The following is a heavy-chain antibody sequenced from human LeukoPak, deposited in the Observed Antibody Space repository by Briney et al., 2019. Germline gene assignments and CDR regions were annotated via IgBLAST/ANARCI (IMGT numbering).Heavy chain of an antibody. CDR2: SNPYRGGA. D-gene: IGHD2-21*01. CDR3: TRARSDDSTYYLAY. J-gene: IGHJ4*02. V-gene: IGHV1-2*02. CDR1: GYTFTGYY. Sequence: VASVKVSRRSSGYTFTGYYIHWVRQARGQGLEWMGWSNPYRGGAYYSQKFRGRVTMPRDTSIKPVYMDLNSLRSDDTAYYYCTRARSDDSTYYLAYGGQGTLVTVSS.